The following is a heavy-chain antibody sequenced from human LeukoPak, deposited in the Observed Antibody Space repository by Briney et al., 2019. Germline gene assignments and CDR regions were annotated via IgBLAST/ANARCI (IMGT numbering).Heavy chain of an antibody. CDR1: GYTFTXYX. D-gene: IGHD1-14*01. V-gene: IGHV1-3*01. CDR2: IXXXXXXX. CDR3: ARGLAGTRDY. J-gene: IGHJ4*02. Sequence: GASVKVSCKASGYTFTXYXIHWVRQAPGQRLEWMGWIXXXXXXXXXXXXXXXXXXXTRXXSAXTAYMELSSLRSEDTAVYYCARGLAGTRDYWGQGTLVTVSS.